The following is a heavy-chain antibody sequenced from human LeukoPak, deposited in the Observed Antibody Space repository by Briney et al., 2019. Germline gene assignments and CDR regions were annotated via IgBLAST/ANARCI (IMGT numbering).Heavy chain of an antibody. CDR3: ARVAVARSGYFDY. Sequence: SETLSLTCAVYGGSFRGYYWSWIRQPPGKGLEWIGEINHSGSTNYNPSLKSRVTISVDTSKNQFSLKLSSVTAADTAVYYCARVAVARSGYFDYWGQGTLVTVSS. J-gene: IGHJ4*02. CDR2: INHSGST. D-gene: IGHD2-15*01. CDR1: GGSFRGYY. V-gene: IGHV4-34*01.